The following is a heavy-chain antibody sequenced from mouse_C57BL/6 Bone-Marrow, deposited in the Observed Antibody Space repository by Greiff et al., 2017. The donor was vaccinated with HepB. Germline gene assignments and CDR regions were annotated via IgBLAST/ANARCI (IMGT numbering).Heavy chain of an antibody. Sequence: EVMLVESGEGLVKPGVSLKLSCAASGFTFSSYAMSWVRQTPEKRLEWVAYISSGGDYIYYADTVKGRFTISRDNARNTLYLQMSSLKSEDTAMYYCTRARGSNYGFAYWGQGTLVTVSA. CDR2: ISSGGDYI. J-gene: IGHJ3*01. D-gene: IGHD2-5*01. V-gene: IGHV5-9-1*02. CDR3: TRARGSNYGFAY. CDR1: GFTFSSYA.